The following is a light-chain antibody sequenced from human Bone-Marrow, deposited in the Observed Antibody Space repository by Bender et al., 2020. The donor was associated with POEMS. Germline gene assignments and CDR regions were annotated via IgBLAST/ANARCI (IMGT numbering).Light chain of an antibody. J-gene: IGLJ3*02. CDR2: DDT. Sequence: QSALTQPASVSGSRGQSITISCTGTNSDVGNYNHVSWYQQHPGKAPKVMIFDDTHRPSGVSNRFSGSKSANTASLTISGLQAEDEADYYCSSYTTSGTRVFGGGTKLTVL. V-gene: IGLV2-14*03. CDR3: SSYTTSGTRV. CDR1: NSDVGNYNH.